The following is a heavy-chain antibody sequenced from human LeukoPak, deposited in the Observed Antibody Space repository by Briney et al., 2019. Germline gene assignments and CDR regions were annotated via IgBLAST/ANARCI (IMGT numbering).Heavy chain of an antibody. CDR1: GFTFSSYG. J-gene: IGHJ4*02. CDR2: ISYDGSNK. CDR3: ARDGPYYDILTGYYKGPTGYYFDY. D-gene: IGHD3-9*01. Sequence: GGSLRLSCAASGFTFSSYGMHWVRQAPGKGLEWVAVISYDGSNKYYADSVKGRFTISRDNSKNTLYLQMNSLRAEDTAVYYCARDGPYYDILTGYYKGPTGYYFDYWGQGTLVTVSS. V-gene: IGHV3-30*03.